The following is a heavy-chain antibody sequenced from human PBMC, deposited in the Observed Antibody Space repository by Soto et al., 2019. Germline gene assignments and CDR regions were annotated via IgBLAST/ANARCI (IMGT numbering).Heavy chain of an antibody. CDR1: GAYSSTDTFY. CDR3: ARRDGGGQYYSFDP. D-gene: IGHD2-15*01. V-gene: IGHV4-39*01. J-gene: IGHJ5*02. CDR2: LSYSGAA. Sequence: QLQLQESGPGLVRPSDTLSLTCTVSGAYSSTDTFYCGWFRRPPGKGLEWIAVLSYSGAAYYTPPLRSRVTRSLDTSKNQVSRKLTSVTATDTALYFCARRDGGGQYYSFDPWGQGTLVTVSS.